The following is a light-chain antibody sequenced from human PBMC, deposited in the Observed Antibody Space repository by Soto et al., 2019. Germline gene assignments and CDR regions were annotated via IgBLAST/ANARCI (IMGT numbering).Light chain of an antibody. Sequence: QSALTQPRSVSGSPGQSVTISCTGTSSDVGGYNHVSWYQQHPGKAPKLMIYEVNKRPSGVPDRFSGSKSGTSASLAITGLRAEDEADYYCQSYDNNSDYVFGTGTKVTVL. V-gene: IGLV2-11*01. CDR3: QSYDNNSDYV. CDR1: SSDVGGYNH. CDR2: EVN. J-gene: IGLJ1*01.